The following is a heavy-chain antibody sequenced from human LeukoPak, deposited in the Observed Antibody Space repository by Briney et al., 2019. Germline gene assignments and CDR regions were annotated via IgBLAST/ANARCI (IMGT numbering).Heavy chain of an antibody. V-gene: IGHV3-53*01. J-gene: IGHJ4*02. CDR2: LYSGGAT. Sequence: PGGSLRLSCAASGFTVSSNYMSWVRQPAGKGLEWVPVLYSGGATFYADSVKGRFTISRDTSKNTLYLQMNDLRADDTAVYYCTKLKGWYGEGFFDYWGQGTLVTVSP. CDR1: GFTVSSNY. D-gene: IGHD6-19*01. CDR3: TKLKGWYGEGFFDY.